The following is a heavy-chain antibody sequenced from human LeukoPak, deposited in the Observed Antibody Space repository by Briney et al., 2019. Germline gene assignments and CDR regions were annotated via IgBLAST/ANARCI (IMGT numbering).Heavy chain of an antibody. CDR3: AAEDDYIWKSYRSLDI. D-gene: IGHD3-16*02. CDR2: IVVGSGNT. CDR1: GYTFTGYY. J-gene: IGHJ3*02. Sequence: SVKVSCKASGYTFTGYYMHWVRQARGQRLEWIGWIVVGSGNTNYAQKLQGRVTITRDMSTSTAYMELSSLRSDDTAVYYCAAEDDYIWKSYRSLDIWGQGTMVTVSS. V-gene: IGHV1-58*02.